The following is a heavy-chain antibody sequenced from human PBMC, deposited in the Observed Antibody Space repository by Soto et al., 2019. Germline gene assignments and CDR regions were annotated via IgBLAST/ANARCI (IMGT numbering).Heavy chain of an antibody. CDR1: GGTFSSYA. CDR3: ARARYCSGGSCYSGYYGMDV. Sequence: QVQLVQSGAEVKKPGSSVKVSCKASGGTFSSYAISWVRQAPGQGLEWMGGIIPIFGTANYAQKFQGRVTITADKSTSTADMELSSLRSEDTAVYYCARARYCSGGSCYSGYYGMDVWGQGTTVTVSS. D-gene: IGHD2-15*01. J-gene: IGHJ6*02. CDR2: IIPIFGTA. V-gene: IGHV1-69*06.